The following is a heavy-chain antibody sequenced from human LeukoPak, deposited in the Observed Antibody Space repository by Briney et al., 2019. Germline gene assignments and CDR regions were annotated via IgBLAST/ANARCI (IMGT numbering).Heavy chain of an antibody. CDR3: AGERVYSNYVEAYGMDV. Sequence: ASVNVSCKASGYTFTSYYMHWVRQAPGQGLEWMGIINPSGGSTSYAQKFQGRVTMTRDTSTSTVYMELSSLRSEDTAVYYCAGERVYSNYVEAYGMDVWGQGTTVTVSS. D-gene: IGHD4-11*01. V-gene: IGHV1-46*01. CDR1: GYTFTSYY. CDR2: INPSGGST. J-gene: IGHJ6*02.